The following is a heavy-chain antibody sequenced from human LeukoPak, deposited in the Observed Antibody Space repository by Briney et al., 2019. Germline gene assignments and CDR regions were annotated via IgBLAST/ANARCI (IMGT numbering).Heavy chain of an antibody. CDR2: ISSSGNTI. Sequence: GGSLRLSCAASGFTFTFSSYEMNWVRQAPGKGLEWVSYISSSGNTIYYADSVKGRFTISRDNAKNSLYLQINSLRAEDTAVYYCARCEAGTGSAFDYWGQGTLVAVSS. J-gene: IGHJ4*02. V-gene: IGHV3-48*03. CDR3: ARCEAGTGSAFDY. CDR1: GFTFTFSSYE. D-gene: IGHD1-7*01.